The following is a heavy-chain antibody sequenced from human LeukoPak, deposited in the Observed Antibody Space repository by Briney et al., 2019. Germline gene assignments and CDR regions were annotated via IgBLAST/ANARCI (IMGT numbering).Heavy chain of an antibody. Sequence: GGSLRLSCAASGFTSSDYWMSWVRQAPGKGLEWVANIKEDGSEKYYVDSVKGRFTISRDNAKNSLYLQMSSLRAEDTAVYYCARRYFDYWGQGTLVTVSS. CDR1: GFTSSDYW. CDR3: ARRYFDY. CDR2: IKEDGSEK. J-gene: IGHJ4*02. V-gene: IGHV3-7*03.